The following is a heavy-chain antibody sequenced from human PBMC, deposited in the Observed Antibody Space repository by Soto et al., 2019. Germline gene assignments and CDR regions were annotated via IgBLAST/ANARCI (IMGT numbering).Heavy chain of an antibody. D-gene: IGHD6-19*01. CDR2: INPNSGGT. J-gene: IGHJ4*02. CDR1: GYTFTGYY. V-gene: IGHV1-2*02. Sequence: ASVKVSCKASGYTFTGYYMHWVRQAPGQGLEWMGWINPNSGGTNYAQKFQGRVTMTRDTSISTAYMELSRLRSDDTAVYYCARDASSWYILAVADYYFDYWGQGTLVTVSS. CDR3: ARDASSWYILAVADYYFDY.